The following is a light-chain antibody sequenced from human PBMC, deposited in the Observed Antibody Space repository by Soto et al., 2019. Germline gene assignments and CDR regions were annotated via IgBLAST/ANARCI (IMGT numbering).Light chain of an antibody. V-gene: IGKV3-20*01. Sequence: ENVLTQSPGTLSLSPGERATLSCRASQTVSSTYLAWYQQKPGQAPRLLIYAASTKATGIPDRFSGSGSGTDFTLTINRLEPEDFAVYYCQQYSGSTPLFTFGPGAKVDIK. J-gene: IGKJ3*01. CDR2: AAS. CDR3: QQYSGSTPLFT. CDR1: QTVSSTY.